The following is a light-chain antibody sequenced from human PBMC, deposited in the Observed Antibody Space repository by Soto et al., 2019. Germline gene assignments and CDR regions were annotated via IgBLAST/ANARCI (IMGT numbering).Light chain of an antibody. CDR3: SSFTSKSTLI. CDR1: IRDVGAYNL. V-gene: IGLV2-14*01. J-gene: IGLJ2*01. CDR2: EVR. Sequence: QSALTQPASVSGSPGQSITISCAGTIRDVGAYNLVSWYQQYPGRAPQLILYEVRNRPSGISFRFSGFKYGNTASLTISGLQAEDEADYYCSSFTSKSTLIFGGGTKVTVL.